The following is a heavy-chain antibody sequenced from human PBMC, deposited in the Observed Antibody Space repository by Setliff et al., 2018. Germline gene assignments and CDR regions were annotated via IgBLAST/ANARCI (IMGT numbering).Heavy chain of an antibody. V-gene: IGHV4-61*02. Sequence: SETLSLTCTVSGGSISSGSYYWSWIRQPAGKGLEWIGRIYTSGSTNYNPSLKSRVTISVDTSKNQFSLKLSSVTAADTAVYYCARELYYYGSGSWTFDPWGQGTLVTV. CDR3: ARELYYYGSGSWTFDP. J-gene: IGHJ5*02. CDR2: IYTSGST. CDR1: GGSISSGSYY. D-gene: IGHD3-10*01.